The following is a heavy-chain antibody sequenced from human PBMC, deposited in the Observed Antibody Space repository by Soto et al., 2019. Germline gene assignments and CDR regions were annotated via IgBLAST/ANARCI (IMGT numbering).Heavy chain of an antibody. CDR3: ATSLVFVDHAYMDV. J-gene: IGHJ6*03. D-gene: IGHD2-21*01. Sequence: QVQLVQSGAEVQKPGSSVKVSCEASGGSFSSYIFTWVRQAPGQGLEWMGRVIPIQGRANYALKFQDRVTITADKSTNTVYMELRSLRPEDTALYYCATSLVFVDHAYMDVWGKGTTVTVSS. CDR2: VIPIQGRA. CDR1: GGSFSSYI. V-gene: IGHV1-69*02.